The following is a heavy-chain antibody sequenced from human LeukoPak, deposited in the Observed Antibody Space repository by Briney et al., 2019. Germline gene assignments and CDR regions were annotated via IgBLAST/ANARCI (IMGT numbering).Heavy chain of an antibody. CDR3: ARHGDSYFLY. Sequence: PSETLSLTCTVSGGSISSYYWSWIRQPPGKGLEWLGYIYYSGTTKYNPSLKSRVTISVDTSKNQFSLKLGSVTAADTAVYYCARHGDSYFLYWGPGTLVTVSS. V-gene: IGHV4-59*08. CDR1: GGSISSYY. D-gene: IGHD7-27*01. CDR2: IYYSGTT. J-gene: IGHJ4*02.